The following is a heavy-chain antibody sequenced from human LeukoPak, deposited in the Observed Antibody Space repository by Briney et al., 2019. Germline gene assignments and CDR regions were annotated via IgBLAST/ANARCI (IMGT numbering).Heavy chain of an antibody. CDR1: GYTFTGYY. Sequence: ASVKVSCKASGYTFTGYYMHWVRQAPGQGLEWMGWINTNTGTPTYAQGFTGRFVFSLDTSVSTAYLQISSLKAEDTAVYYCARDTGRPGYWGQGTLVTVSS. CDR2: INTNTGTP. V-gene: IGHV7-4-1*02. D-gene: IGHD1-14*01. CDR3: ARDTGRPGY. J-gene: IGHJ4*02.